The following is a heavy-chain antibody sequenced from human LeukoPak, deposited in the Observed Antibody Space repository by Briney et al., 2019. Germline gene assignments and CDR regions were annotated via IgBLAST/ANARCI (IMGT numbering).Heavy chain of an antibody. CDR1: GGSISSYY. D-gene: IGHD3-10*01. V-gene: IGHV4-59*01. Sequence: PSETLSLXCTVSGGSISSYYWSWIRRPPGKGLEWIGYIYYSGSTNYNPSLKSRVTISVDTSKNQSSLKLSSVTAADTAVYYCARVSVGYYGSGSYYTLDYWGQGTLVTVSS. CDR3: ARVSVGYYGSGSYYTLDY. CDR2: IYYSGST. J-gene: IGHJ4*02.